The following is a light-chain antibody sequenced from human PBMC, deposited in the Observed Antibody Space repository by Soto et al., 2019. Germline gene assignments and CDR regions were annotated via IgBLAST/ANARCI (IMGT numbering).Light chain of an antibody. J-gene: IGKJ1*01. CDR3: QQYNSYSPT. CDR1: QSISVW. Sequence: DIQMTQSPSTLSASVGDRVTITCRASQSISVWLAWYQQKAGKAPNLLIYKASRLESGVPSRLSGSGSETEFTLTISGLQPGDSATYYCQQYNSYSPTFGQGTEVDIX. CDR2: KAS. V-gene: IGKV1-5*03.